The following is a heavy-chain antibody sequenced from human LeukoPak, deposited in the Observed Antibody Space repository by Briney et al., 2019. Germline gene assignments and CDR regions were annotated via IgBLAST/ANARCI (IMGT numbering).Heavy chain of an antibody. Sequence: TGESLKISCKGSGYRFTNYWIGWVRQMPGKGLEWMGIIYPGDSDTRYSPSFQGQVTISADKSIGTAYLQWSSLKASDIAMYYCARRDNGEYFHHWGQGTLVTVSS. CDR2: IYPGDSDT. CDR1: GYRFTNYW. J-gene: IGHJ1*01. CDR3: ARRDNGEYFHH. D-gene: IGHD1-1*01. V-gene: IGHV5-51*01.